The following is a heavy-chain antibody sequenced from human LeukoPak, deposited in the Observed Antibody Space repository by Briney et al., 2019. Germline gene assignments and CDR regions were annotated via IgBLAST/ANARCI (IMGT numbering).Heavy chain of an antibody. D-gene: IGHD3-10*01. V-gene: IGHV1-46*03. Sequence: RASVKVSCKASGYTFTSYYMHWVRQAPGQGLEWMGIINPSGGNTSYAQKFQGRVTMTRDTSTSTVYMELSSLRSEDTAVYYCARDGSGSYYNNWFDPWGQGTLVTVSS. CDR2: INPSGGNT. CDR1: GYTFTSYY. J-gene: IGHJ5*02. CDR3: ARDGSGSYYNNWFDP.